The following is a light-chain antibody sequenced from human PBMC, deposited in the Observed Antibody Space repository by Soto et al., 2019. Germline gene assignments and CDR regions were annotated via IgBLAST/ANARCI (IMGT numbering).Light chain of an antibody. J-gene: IGKJ4*01. CDR3: QQYQTVPVS. V-gene: IGKV4-1*01. CDR1: QSVLLSSNNKNY. CDR2: WAS. Sequence: DIVMTQSPDSLAVSLGERATINCKSSQSVLLSSNNKNYVAWYQQKPGQPPTLLIYWASTRGSGVPDRFSGSGSRTDLTLTISSLQAKNVASYYCQQYQTVPVSFGGGTKVEIK.